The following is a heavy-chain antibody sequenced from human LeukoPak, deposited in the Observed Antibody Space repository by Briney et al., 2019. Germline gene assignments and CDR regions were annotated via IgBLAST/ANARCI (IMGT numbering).Heavy chain of an antibody. CDR3: ARESYQDRERHGVDY. Sequence: ASVKVSCKASGGTFSSYAISWVRQAPGQGLEWMGRIIPILGIANYAQKFQGRVTITADKSASTAYMELSSLRSEDTAVYYCARESYQDRERHGVDYWGQGTLVTVSS. CDR1: GGTFSSYA. D-gene: IGHD1-1*01. CDR2: IIPILGIA. J-gene: IGHJ4*02. V-gene: IGHV1-69*04.